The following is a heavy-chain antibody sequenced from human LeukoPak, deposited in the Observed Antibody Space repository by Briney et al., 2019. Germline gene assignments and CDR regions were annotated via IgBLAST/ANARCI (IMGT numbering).Heavy chain of an antibody. V-gene: IGHV3-30*02. CDR1: GFTFSSYG. J-gene: IGHJ4*02. Sequence: GGSLRLSCAASGFTFSSYGMHWVRQAPGKGLEWVAFIQYDGSNKYYADSVKGRFTISRDNSKNTLYLQMNSLRAEDTAVYYCATPPVSGFDYWGQGTLVTVSS. CDR3: ATPPVSGFDY. D-gene: IGHD3-10*01. CDR2: IQYDGSNK.